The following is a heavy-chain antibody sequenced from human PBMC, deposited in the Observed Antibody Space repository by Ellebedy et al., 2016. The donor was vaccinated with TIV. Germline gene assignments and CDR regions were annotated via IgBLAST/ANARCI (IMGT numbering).Heavy chain of an antibody. V-gene: IGHV3-23*01. CDR3: AKPSYDSSVLEDY. D-gene: IGHD3-22*01. J-gene: IGHJ4*02. CDR2: ISGSGDST. CDR1: GFTFSSFA. Sequence: GGSLRLSXAASGFTFSSFALSWVRQAPGKGLEWVSTISGSGDSTYYADSVKGRFTISRDNSKNTLYLQMNSLRAEDTAVYYCAKPSYDSSVLEDYWGQGTLVTVSS.